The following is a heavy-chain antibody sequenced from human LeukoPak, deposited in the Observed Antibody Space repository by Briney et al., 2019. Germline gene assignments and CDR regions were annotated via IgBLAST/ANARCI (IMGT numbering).Heavy chain of an antibody. V-gene: IGHV3-7*01. CDR1: GFTFSSHW. CDR2: INQDGSQK. Sequence: GGSLRLSCAASGFTFSSHWISWVRQAPGKGLEWVAHINQDGSQKYYVDSVEGRFAISRDNAKNSLFLQMNSLRVEDTAVYYCTSWGDTTAEYFQRWGQGTLVTVSS. CDR3: TSWGDTTAEYFQR. J-gene: IGHJ1*01. D-gene: IGHD2-21*02.